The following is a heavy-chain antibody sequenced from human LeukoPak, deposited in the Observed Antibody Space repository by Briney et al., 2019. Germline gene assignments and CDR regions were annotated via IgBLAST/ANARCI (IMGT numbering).Heavy chain of an antibody. Sequence: SGGSLRLSCAASGFTFSSYAMSWVRQAPGKGLEWVSAISGSGGSTYYADSVKGRFTISRDNSKNTLYLQMNSLRAEDTAVCYCAKAQAKTTHFMIVVVINGSPLDYWGQGTLVTVSS. CDR2: ISGSGGST. J-gene: IGHJ4*02. CDR3: AKAQAKTTHFMIVVVINGSPLDY. CDR1: GFTFSSYA. D-gene: IGHD3-22*01. V-gene: IGHV3-23*01.